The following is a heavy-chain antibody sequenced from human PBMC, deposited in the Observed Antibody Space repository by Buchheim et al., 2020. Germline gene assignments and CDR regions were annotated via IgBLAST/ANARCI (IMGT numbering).Heavy chain of an antibody. J-gene: IGHJ6*02. V-gene: IGHV3-30*18. CDR3: AKEVHRCYDFWGGYRYYYYYGMDF. CDR2: ISYDGSNK. Sequence: QVQLVESGGGVVQPGRSLRLSCAASGFTFSSYGMHWVRQAPGKGLEWVAVISYDGSNKYYADSVKGRFTISRDNSKNTLYLQMNSLRAEDTAVYYCAKEVHRCYDFWGGYRYYYYYGMDFWGQGTT. D-gene: IGHD3-3*01. CDR1: GFTFSSYG.